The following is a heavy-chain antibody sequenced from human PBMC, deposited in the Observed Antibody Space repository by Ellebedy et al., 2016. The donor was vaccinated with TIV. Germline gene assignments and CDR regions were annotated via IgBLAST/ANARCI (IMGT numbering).Heavy chain of an antibody. CDR1: GYTFTSYD. Sequence: AASVKVSCKASGYTFTSYDINWVRQATGQGLEWMGWMNPNSGNTGYAQKFQGRVTMTRNTSISTAYMELSSLRSEDTAVYYCARVVLAGGWPPIYYGMDVWGQGTTVTVSS. J-gene: IGHJ6*02. CDR2: MNPNSGNT. V-gene: IGHV1-8*01. CDR3: ARVVLAGGWPPIYYGMDV. D-gene: IGHD3-3*02.